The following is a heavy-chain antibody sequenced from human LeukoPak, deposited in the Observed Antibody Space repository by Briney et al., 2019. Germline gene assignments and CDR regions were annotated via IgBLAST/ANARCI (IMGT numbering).Heavy chain of an antibody. D-gene: IGHD2-21*02. CDR2: IYSGGNT. V-gene: IGHV3-53*01. CDR3: ARGTVTAPDY. CDR1: GFSVSNTY. Sequence: SGGSLRLSCAASGFSVSNTYMSWVRQAPGKGLEWVSIIYSGGNTYYADSVKGRFTISRDNSKNTLYFQMNRLRPEDTAVYYCARGTVTAPDYWGQGTLVTVSS. J-gene: IGHJ4*02.